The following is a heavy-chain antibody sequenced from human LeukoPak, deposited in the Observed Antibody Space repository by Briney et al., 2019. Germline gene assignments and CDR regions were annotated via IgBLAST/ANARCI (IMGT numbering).Heavy chain of an antibody. D-gene: IGHD6-19*01. CDR1: GGSISSSSYY. J-gene: IGHJ6*03. CDR2: IYYSGST. V-gene: IGHV4-39*01. CDR3: ARMCSEKYYYYYYMDV. Sequence: PSETLSLTCTVSGGSISSSSYYWGWIRQPPGRGLEWIGSIYYSGSTYYNPSLKSRVTISVDTSKSQFSLKLSSVTAADKAVYYCARMCSEKYYYYYYMDVWGKGTTVTISS.